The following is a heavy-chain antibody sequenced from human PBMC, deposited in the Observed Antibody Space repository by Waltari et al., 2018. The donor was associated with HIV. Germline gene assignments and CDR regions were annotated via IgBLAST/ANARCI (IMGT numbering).Heavy chain of an antibody. V-gene: IGHV1-24*01. D-gene: IGHD3-10*01. J-gene: IGHJ6*02. CDR3: ATDFSGMVRAYSYYSLDV. CDR2: FDPEDDET. Sequence: QVQLVQSGAEVKKPGASVKVSCKVSGHTLSELSMHWVRQVPGKGLEWMGNFDPEDDETIYAKKFQGRFTMTEDTSSDTAYMELSSLTSGDTAVYYCATDFSGMVRAYSYYSLDVWGQGTTVTVSS. CDR1: GHTLSELS.